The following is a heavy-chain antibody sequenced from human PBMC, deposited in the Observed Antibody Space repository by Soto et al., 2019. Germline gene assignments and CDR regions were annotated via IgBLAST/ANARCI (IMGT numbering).Heavy chain of an antibody. V-gene: IGHV1-69*01. D-gene: IGHD3-22*01. Sequence: QVQLVQSGAEVKKPGSSVKVSCKASGGTFSSYAISWVRQAPGQGLEWMGGIIPIFGTANYAQKFQGRVTITPDESTSTAYMELSSLRSEDTAVYYCARGGGYSYDSSGSPNYYYGMYVWGQGTTVTVSS. J-gene: IGHJ6*02. CDR3: ARGGGYSYDSSGSPNYYYGMYV. CDR2: IIPIFGTA. CDR1: GGTFSSYA.